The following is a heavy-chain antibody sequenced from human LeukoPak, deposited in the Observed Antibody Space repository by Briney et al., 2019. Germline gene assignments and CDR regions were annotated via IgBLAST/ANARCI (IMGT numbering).Heavy chain of an antibody. V-gene: IGHV3-7*01. J-gene: IGHJ4*02. CDR3: TRLKDDVTKLDY. D-gene: IGHD2-8*01. CDR1: GFTFSTYW. CDR2: INQDGSQK. Sequence: GGSLRLSCAASGFTFSTYWMSWVRQAPGKGLEWVANINQDGSQKRYVDSVQGRFTISRDNTKNSLFLQMNSLRAEDTAVYYCTRLKDDVTKLDYWGQGTLVTVSS.